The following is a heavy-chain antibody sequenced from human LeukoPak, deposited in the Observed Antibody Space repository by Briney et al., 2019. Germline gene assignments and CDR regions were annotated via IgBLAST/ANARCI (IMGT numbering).Heavy chain of an antibody. CDR1: GFTFDDYA. D-gene: IGHD3-16*02. J-gene: IGHJ3*02. CDR2: ISWNSGSI. CDR3: AKDLGSESSYAFDI. Sequence: HPGRSLRLSCAASGFTFDDYAMHWVRQAPGKGLERVSGISWNSGSIGYADSVKGRFTISRDNAKNSLYLQMNSLRAEDTALYYCAKDLGSESSYAFDIWGQGTMVTVSS. V-gene: IGHV3-9*01.